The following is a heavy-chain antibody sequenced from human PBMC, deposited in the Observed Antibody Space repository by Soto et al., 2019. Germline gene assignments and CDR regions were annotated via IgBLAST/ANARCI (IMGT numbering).Heavy chain of an antibody. CDR3: AREGYCSGGSCYPPGLDY. V-gene: IGHV1-69*01. J-gene: IGHJ4*02. CDR1: GGTFSSYA. Sequence: QVQLVQSGAEVKKPGSSVKVSCKASGGTFSSYAISWVRQAPGQGLEWMGGIIPIFGTANYAQKFQGRVTITAEEFTSTAYIELSSLRSEDTAVYYCAREGYCSGGSCYPPGLDYWGQGTLVTVSS. D-gene: IGHD2-15*01. CDR2: IIPIFGTA.